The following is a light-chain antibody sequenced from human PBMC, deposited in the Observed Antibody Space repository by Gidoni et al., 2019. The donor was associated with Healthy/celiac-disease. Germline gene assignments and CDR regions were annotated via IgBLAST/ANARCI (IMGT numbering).Light chain of an antibody. V-gene: IGKV1-33*01. CDR3: QQYDTLSLT. CDR2: DAS. Sequence: DIQLTQSPSSLSASVGDRVTITCQASQDISNYLNWYQQKPGKAPQLLIYDASNLETGVPSRFSGSGSVTDFTFTISILQPEDIATYYCQQYDTLSLTFGGGTKVEIK. CDR1: QDISNY. J-gene: IGKJ4*01.